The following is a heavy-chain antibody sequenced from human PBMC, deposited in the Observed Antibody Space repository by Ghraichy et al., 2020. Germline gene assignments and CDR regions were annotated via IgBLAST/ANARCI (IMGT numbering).Heavy chain of an antibody. CDR2: IKQDGSEK. V-gene: IGHV3-7*01. CDR3: ARERLVISRTSYYNGMDV. Sequence: GGSLRLSCAASGFTFSNYWMTWVRQAPGKGLEWVANIKQDGSEKYYVDSVKGRFTISRDNAKNSVYLQMNSLRAEDTAVYYCARERLVISRTSYYNGMDVWGQGTTVTVSS. J-gene: IGHJ6*02. CDR1: GFTFSNYW. D-gene: IGHD3-9*01.